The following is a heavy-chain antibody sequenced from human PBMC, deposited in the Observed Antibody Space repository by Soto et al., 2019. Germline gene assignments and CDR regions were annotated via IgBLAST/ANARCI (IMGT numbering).Heavy chain of an antibody. CDR3: ARHVFSHVNIYGFYAFDI. D-gene: IGHD5-18*01. J-gene: IGHJ3*02. CDR2: IYYTGST. CDR1: GDSVTSSTFY. V-gene: IGHV4-39*01. Sequence: SETLSLTWIVSGDSVTSSTFYWGWIRQPPGKGLEWIGSIYYTGSTYYSPSLKSRVTISVDTSKNQFSLKVTSVTAADTAVYYCARHVFSHVNIYGFYAFDIWGQGTMVTVS.